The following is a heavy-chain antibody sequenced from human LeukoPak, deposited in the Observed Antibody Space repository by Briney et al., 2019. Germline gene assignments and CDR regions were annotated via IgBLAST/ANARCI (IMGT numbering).Heavy chain of an antibody. D-gene: IGHD2/OR15-2a*01. CDR1: GFTFSSYG. CDR2: ISYDGSNK. J-gene: IGHJ4*02. V-gene: IGHV3-30*18. Sequence: GGSLRLSCAASGFTFSSYGMHWVRQAPGKGLEWVAVISYDGSNKYYADSVKGRFTISRDNSKNTLYLQMNSLTREDTAVYYCVKESPRNSTSYWGQGTLVTVSS. CDR3: VKESPRNSTSY.